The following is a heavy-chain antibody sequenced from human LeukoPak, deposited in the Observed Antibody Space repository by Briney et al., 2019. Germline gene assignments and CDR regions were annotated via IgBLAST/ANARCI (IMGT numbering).Heavy chain of an antibody. CDR3: ARGPNYYDSSGHKLFDY. CDR1: GGFFSGYY. J-gene: IGHJ4*02. D-gene: IGHD3-22*01. CDR2: INHSGST. Sequence: SETLSLTCAVYGGFFSGYYWSWIRQPPGKGLEWIGEINHSGSTNYNPSLKSRVTISVDTSKNQFSLKLSSVTAADTAVYYCARGPNYYDSSGHKLFDYWGQGTLVTVSS. V-gene: IGHV4-34*01.